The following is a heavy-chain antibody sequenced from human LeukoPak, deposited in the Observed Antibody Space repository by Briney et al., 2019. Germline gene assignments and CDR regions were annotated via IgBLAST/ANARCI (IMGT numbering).Heavy chain of an antibody. Sequence: TGGSLRLSCAASGFTVSNNYMRWFRQAPGKRLEWVSLVYSTGITTYADSVKGRFTISRDSSKNTLYLQMNSLRADDTAVYYCAKGISGTKEGLLWGQGTLVTVSS. CDR3: AKGISGTKEGLL. D-gene: IGHD2-2*01. CDR2: VYSTGIT. V-gene: IGHV3-66*01. CDR1: GFTVSNNY. J-gene: IGHJ4*02.